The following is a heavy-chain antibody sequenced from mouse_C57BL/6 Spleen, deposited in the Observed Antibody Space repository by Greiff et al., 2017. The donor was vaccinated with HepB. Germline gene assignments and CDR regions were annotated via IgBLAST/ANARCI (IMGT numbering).Heavy chain of an antibody. CDR3: VRGSRIYAMDY. Sequence: EVKVVESGGGLVQPKGSLKLSCAASGFSFNTYAMNWVRQAPGKGLEWVARIRSKSNNYATYYADSVKDRFTISRDDSESMLYLQMNNLKTEDTAMYYCVRGSRIYAMDYWGQGTSVTVSS. J-gene: IGHJ4*01. V-gene: IGHV10-1*01. CDR2: IRSKSNNYAT. D-gene: IGHD1-1*01. CDR1: GFSFNTYA.